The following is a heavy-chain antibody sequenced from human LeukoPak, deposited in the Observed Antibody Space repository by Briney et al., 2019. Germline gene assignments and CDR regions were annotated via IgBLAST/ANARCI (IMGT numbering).Heavy chain of an antibody. V-gene: IGHV4-39*01. CDR1: GGSISSSSYS. CDR3: ARQLTYYDFWSGYLDY. D-gene: IGHD3-3*01. Sequence: SETLSLTCTVSGGSISSSSYSWGWIRQPPGKGLEWIGSIYYSGSTYYNPSLKSRVTISVDTSKNQFSLKLSSVTAADTAVYYCARQLTYYDFWSGYLDYWGQGTLVTVSS. CDR2: IYYSGST. J-gene: IGHJ4*02.